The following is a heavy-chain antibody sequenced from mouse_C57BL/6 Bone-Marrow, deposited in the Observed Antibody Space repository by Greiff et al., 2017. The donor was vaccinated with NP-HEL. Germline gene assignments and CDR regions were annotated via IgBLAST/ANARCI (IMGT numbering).Heavy chain of an antibody. CDR2: INPNNGGT. CDR3: ARHDNWSED. Sequence: EVQLQQSGPELVKPGASVKISCKASGYTFTDYYMNWVKQSHGKSLEWIGDINPNNGGTSYNQKFKGKATLTVDKSSSTAYMELRSLTSEDSAVYYCARHDNWSEDWGQGTTLTVSS. D-gene: IGHD4-1*01. V-gene: IGHV1-26*01. J-gene: IGHJ2*01. CDR1: GYTFTDYY.